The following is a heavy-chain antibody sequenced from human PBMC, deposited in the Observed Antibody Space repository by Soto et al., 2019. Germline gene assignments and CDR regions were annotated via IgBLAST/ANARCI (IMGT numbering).Heavy chain of an antibody. CDR3: AGVIGGSGGFHV. J-gene: IGHJ3*01. Sequence: QVPLVQSAVEVKKPGASVRVSCQASGYTFTTYGVSWVRQAPGQGLEWMAWISTFKGHTNYARNFRGRITLTTDASTSTVYTEMRSLRSNDTAIYYCAGVIGGSGGFHVWGQGTLVTVS. V-gene: IGHV1-18*04. CDR1: GYTFTTYG. CDR2: ISTFKGHT. D-gene: IGHD3-10*01.